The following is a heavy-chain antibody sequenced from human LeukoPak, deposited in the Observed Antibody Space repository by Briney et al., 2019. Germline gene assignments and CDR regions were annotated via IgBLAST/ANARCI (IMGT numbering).Heavy chain of an antibody. CDR2: INPSGETT. V-gene: IGHV1-46*01. J-gene: IGHJ4*02. CDR1: GYTFTSYY. CDR3: ARLSYSYGPIDY. Sequence: ASVKVSCKASGYTFTSYYMHWVRQAPGQGLEWMGIINPSGETTTYAQNFQGRVTLTRDTSTSAVYMRLSSLKSEDTAVYYCARLSYSYGPIDYWGQGPLVTVSS. D-gene: IGHD5-18*01.